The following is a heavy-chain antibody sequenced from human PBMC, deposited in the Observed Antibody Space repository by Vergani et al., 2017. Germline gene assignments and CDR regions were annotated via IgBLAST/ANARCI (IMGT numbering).Heavy chain of an antibody. CDR2: INHSGST. Sequence: QVQLQQWGAGLLKPSETLSLTCAVYGGSFSGYYWSWIRQPPGKGLEWIGEINHSGSTNYNPSLKSRVTIPVDTSKNQFSLKRSSVTAADTAVYYCARVRYCSGGSCYGENNWFDPWGQGTLVTVSS. J-gene: IGHJ5*02. D-gene: IGHD2-15*01. CDR3: ARVRYCSGGSCYGENNWFDP. V-gene: IGHV4-34*01. CDR1: GGSFSGYY.